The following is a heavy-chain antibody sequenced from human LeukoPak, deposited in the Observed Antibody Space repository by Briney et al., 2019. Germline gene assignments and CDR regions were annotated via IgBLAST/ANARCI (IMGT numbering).Heavy chain of an antibody. J-gene: IGHJ4*02. Sequence: ASETLSLTCTVSGYPISSGYHWGWIRQPPGKGLEWIGSIYHGGGTYYNPSLKSRVTVSVDTSKNQFFLKVNSVTAADTAVYHCARGRLDSAMVMVYWGQGTLVTVSS. V-gene: IGHV4-38-2*02. D-gene: IGHD5-18*01. CDR3: ARGRLDSAMVMVY. CDR1: GYPISSGYH. CDR2: IYHGGGT.